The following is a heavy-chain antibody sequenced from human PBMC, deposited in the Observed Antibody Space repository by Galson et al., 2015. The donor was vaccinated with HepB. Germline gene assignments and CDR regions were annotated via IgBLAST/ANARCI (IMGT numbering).Heavy chain of an antibody. CDR3: ARSIYGFWSGRGQEGLFDV. D-gene: IGHD3-3*01. CDR1: GGSISTYY. J-gene: IGHJ3*01. V-gene: IGHV4-4*07. CDR2: IFTIGTT. Sequence: SETLSLTCTVSGGSISTYYWHWIRQPAGKGLEWIGRIFTIGTTNSNPSLKSRVTMSVDTSSNQFPLQLTSVTAADTAVYYCARSIYGFWSGRGQEGLFDVWGQGTKVTVSS.